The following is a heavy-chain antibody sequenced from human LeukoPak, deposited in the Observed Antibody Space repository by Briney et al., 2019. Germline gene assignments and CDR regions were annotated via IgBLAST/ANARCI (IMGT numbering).Heavy chain of an antibody. J-gene: IGHJ4*02. V-gene: IGHV3-74*01. D-gene: IGHD2-21*02. Sequence: GGTLRLSCAASGFTFSSYWMHWVRQGPGRGLVWVSRVNIDGGTTNYADSVKGRFTISRDNAKNTLYLQMNSLRAEDTVVYYCARDHGDFYYDYWGQGTLVAVSS. CDR3: ARDHGDFYYDY. CDR2: VNIDGGTT. CDR1: GFTFSSYW.